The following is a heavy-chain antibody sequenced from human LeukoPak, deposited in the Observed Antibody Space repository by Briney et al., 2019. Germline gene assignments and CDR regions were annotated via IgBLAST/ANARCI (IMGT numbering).Heavy chain of an antibody. J-gene: IGHJ4*02. Sequence: GGSLRLSCAASGFIFSNYAMHWVRQAPGKGLEWVALISSDGSKTYHADSVKGRFSISRDNSKNTLYLQLNSLRAEDTSVYYCARASTYWYDSGSSGPHYFDYWGQGTLVNVSS. D-gene: IGHD3-10*01. V-gene: IGHV3-30*01. CDR2: ISSDGSKT. CDR3: ARASTYWYDSGSSGPHYFDY. CDR1: GFIFSNYA.